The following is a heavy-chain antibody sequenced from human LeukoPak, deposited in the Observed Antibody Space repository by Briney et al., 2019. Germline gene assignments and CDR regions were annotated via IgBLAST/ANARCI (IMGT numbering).Heavy chain of an antibody. V-gene: IGHV4-34*01. CDR2: INHSGST. D-gene: IGHD6-13*01. J-gene: IGHJ4*02. CDR1: GGSFSGYY. Sequence: SETLSLTCAVYGGSFSGYYWSWIRQPPGKGLEWIGEINHSGSTNYNPSLKSRVAISVDTSKNQFSLKLSSVTAADTAVYYCARGTAAAVNWGQGTLVTVSS. CDR3: ARGTAAAVN.